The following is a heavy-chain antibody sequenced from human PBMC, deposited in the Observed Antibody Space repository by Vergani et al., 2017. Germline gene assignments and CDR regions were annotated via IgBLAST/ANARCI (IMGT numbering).Heavy chain of an antibody. D-gene: IGHD2-15*01. CDR3: ARDPLDCSGGSCYTYYFDY. V-gene: IGHV1-2*02. CDR1: GYTFTGYY. J-gene: IGHJ4*02. CDR2: INPNSGGT. Sequence: QVQLVQSGAEVKKPGASVKVSCKASGYTFTGYYMHWVRQAPGQGLEWMGWINPNSGGTNYAQKFQGRVTMTRDTSISTAYMELSRLRSDDTAVYYCARDPLDCSGGSCYTYYFDYWGQGTLVTVSS.